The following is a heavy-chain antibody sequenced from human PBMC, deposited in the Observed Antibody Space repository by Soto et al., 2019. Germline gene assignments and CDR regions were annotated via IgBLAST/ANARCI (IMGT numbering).Heavy chain of an antibody. Sequence: QVRLIQSGPEMMQPGASVRVSCKASGFTALSYAFHWVRQAPGQGPEWLGWLNGGVDGTSYSQRFQGRVTISRDTSTTTVYLEVTSLTAEYTAVYYCAREVKGVTSFDYWGQGTLVTVSS. D-gene: IGHD3-10*01. CDR1: GFTALSYA. CDR2: LNGGVDGT. CDR3: AREVKGVTSFDY. V-gene: IGHV1-3*01. J-gene: IGHJ4*02.